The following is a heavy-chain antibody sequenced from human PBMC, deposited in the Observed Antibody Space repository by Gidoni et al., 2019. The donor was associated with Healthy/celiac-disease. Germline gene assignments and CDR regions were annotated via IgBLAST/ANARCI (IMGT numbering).Heavy chain of an antibody. Sequence: QVQLAQIGAVVTQPWPSVQVSCQASGATFSSCAISWVRQASGQGLEWMGGIIPTFGTAIYGQKYQGRVTTTADEPTSTAYMELSSLRSEDTARYYCARDGWVVTVDAFDIWGQGTMVTVSS. CDR2: IIPTFGTA. J-gene: IGHJ3*02. CDR1: GATFSSCA. V-gene: IGHV1-69*01. CDR3: ARDGWVVTVDAFDI. D-gene: IGHD6-19*01.